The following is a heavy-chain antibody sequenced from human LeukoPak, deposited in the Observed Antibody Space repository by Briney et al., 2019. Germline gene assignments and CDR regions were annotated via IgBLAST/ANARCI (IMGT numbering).Heavy chain of an antibody. J-gene: IGHJ4*02. D-gene: IGHD5-18*01. CDR3: ARGGYTYAFDY. CDR2: IYYSGST. CDR1: GDSISSTNYY. Sequence: PSETLSLTCTVSGDSISSTNYYWGWIRQPPGKGLEWIGSIYYSGSTYYNPSLESRVTISVDTSKNQFSLKLSSVTAADTAVYYCARGGYTYAFDYWGQGTLVTVSS. V-gene: IGHV4-39*07.